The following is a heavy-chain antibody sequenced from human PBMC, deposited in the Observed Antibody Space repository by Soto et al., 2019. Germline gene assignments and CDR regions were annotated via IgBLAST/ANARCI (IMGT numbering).Heavy chain of an antibody. CDR3: TGAYYDINGYSLDP. Sequence: SETLSLTCSDSGGSISSGYWTWLRQPTGIGLYSIGYIDYSVIINYDPSLKSRVILSVVTSKNQFSLRLSSVTAAVTVVFFSTGAYYDINGYSLDPWGKGTSVTVSS. CDR1: GGSISSGY. V-gene: IGHV4-59*03. J-gene: IGHJ5*02. D-gene: IGHD3-22*01. CDR2: IDYSVII.